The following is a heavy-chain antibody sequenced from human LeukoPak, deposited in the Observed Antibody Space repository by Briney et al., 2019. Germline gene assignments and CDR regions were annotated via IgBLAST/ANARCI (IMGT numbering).Heavy chain of an antibody. J-gene: IGHJ4*02. V-gene: IGHV3-30*04. Sequence: SCKASGFTFSSYAMHWVRQAPGKGLEWVAVISYDGSNKYYADSVKARFTISRDNSKNTLYLQMNSLRAEDTAVYYCARRNHYDSKDIDYWGQGTLVTVSS. CDR1: GFTFSSYA. CDR3: ARRNHYDSKDIDY. D-gene: IGHD3-22*01. CDR2: ISYDGSNK.